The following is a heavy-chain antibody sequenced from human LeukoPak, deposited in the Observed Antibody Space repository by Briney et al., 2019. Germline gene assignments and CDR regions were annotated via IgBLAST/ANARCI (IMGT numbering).Heavy chain of an antibody. CDR2: INHSGST. CDR1: GGSFSGYY. D-gene: IGHD3-10*01. J-gene: IGHJ5*02. Sequence: SETLSLTCAVYGGSFSGYYWSWIRQPPGKGLEWIGEINHSGSTNYNPSLKSRVTISVDTSKNQFSLKLSSVTAADTAVYYCARGRSAYYYGSAQKYNWFDPWGQGTLVTVSS. CDR3: ARGRSAYYYGSAQKYNWFDP. V-gene: IGHV4-34*01.